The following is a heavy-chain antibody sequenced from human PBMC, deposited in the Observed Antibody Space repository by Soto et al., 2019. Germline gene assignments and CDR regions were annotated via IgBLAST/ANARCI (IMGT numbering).Heavy chain of an antibody. CDR2: IHHSGNT. D-gene: IGHD6-19*01. J-gene: IGHJ4*02. Sequence: QVQLQESGPGLVKPSGTLSLTCVVSGDSISNNNWWSWIRQPPGKGLEWIGEIHHSGNTNYNPSLKSRVTISLDKSRNELSLTVGSITAADTAVYFCARAGRAVDFDYWGPGALVTVSS. CDR3: ARAGRAVDFDY. V-gene: IGHV4-4*02. CDR1: GDSISNNNW.